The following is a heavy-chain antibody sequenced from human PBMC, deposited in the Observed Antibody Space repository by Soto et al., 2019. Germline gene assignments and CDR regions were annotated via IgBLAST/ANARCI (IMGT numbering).Heavy chain of an antibody. J-gene: IGHJ4*02. Sequence: SETLSLTCTVSGGSISSSSYYWGWIRQPPGKGLEWIGSIYYSGSTYYNPSLKSRVTISVDTSKNQFSLKLSSVTAADTAVYYCARLSYYDIFTGWEFAYWGQGTLVTVSS. V-gene: IGHV4-39*01. CDR2: IYYSGST. CDR3: ARLSYYDIFTGWEFAY. D-gene: IGHD3-9*01. CDR1: GGSISSSSYY.